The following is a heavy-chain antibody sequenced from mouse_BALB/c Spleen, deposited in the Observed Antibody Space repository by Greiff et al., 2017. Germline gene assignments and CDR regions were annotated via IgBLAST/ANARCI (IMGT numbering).Heavy chain of an antibody. J-gene: IGHJ1*01. Sequence: EVKLMESGAELVKPGASVKLSCTASGFNIKDTYMHWVKQRPEQGLEWIGRIDPANGNTKYDPKFQGKATITADTSSNTAYLQLSSLTSEDTAVYYCARYYGSSYGYFDVWGAGTTVTVSS. CDR1: GFNIKDTY. V-gene: IGHV14-3*02. CDR3: ARYYGSSYGYFDV. D-gene: IGHD1-1*01. CDR2: IDPANGNT.